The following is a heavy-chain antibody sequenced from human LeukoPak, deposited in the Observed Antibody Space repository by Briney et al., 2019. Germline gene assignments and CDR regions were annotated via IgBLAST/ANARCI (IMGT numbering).Heavy chain of an antibody. V-gene: IGHV4-34*01. Sequence: SETLSLTCAVSGGSFSGYYWSWIRQPPGKGLEWIGEINHSGSTNYNPSLKSRVTISVDTSKNQFSLKLSSVTAPDTAVYYCAGNRGLGRDYWGQGTLVTVSS. CDR2: INHSGST. D-gene: IGHD4-23*01. CDR3: AGNRGLGRDY. J-gene: IGHJ4*02. CDR1: GGSFSGYY.